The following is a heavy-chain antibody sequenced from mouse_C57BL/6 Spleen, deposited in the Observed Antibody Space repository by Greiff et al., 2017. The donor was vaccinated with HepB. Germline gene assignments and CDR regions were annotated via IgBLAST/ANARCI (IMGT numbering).Heavy chain of an antibody. Sequence: EVMLVESGGGLVKPGGSLKLSCAASGFTFSDYGMHWVRQAPEKGLEWVAYISSGSSTIYYADTVKGRFTISRDNAKNTLFLQMTSLRSEDTAMYYCARRGNYYGSSYYYAMDYWGQGTSVTVSS. CDR3: ARRGNYYGSSYYYAMDY. V-gene: IGHV5-17*01. CDR1: GFTFSDYG. CDR2: ISSGSSTI. J-gene: IGHJ4*01. D-gene: IGHD1-1*01.